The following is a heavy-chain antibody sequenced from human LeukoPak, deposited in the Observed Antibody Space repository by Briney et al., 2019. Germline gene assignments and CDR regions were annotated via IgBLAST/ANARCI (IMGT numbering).Heavy chain of an antibody. Sequence: GGSLRLSCAASGFTFSSYWMSWVRQAPGKGLEWVANIKQDGSEKYYVDSVKGRSTISRDNAKNSLYLQMNSLRAEDTAVYYCARVNDFWSGYYKYYFDYWGQGTLVTVSS. CDR2: IKQDGSEK. J-gene: IGHJ4*02. D-gene: IGHD3-3*01. CDR3: ARVNDFWSGYYKYYFDY. CDR1: GFTFSSYW. V-gene: IGHV3-7*01.